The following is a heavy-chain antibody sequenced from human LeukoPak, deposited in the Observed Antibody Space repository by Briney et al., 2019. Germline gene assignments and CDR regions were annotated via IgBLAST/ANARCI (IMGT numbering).Heavy chain of an antibody. CDR3: ARGQLDFDY. V-gene: IGHV3-20*04. D-gene: IGHD1-1*01. CDR2: INGNGGST. CDR1: GFTFEDYG. J-gene: IGHJ4*02. Sequence: PGGSLRLSCAASGFTFEDYGMSWVRQAPGKGLEWVSGINGNGGSTNYADSVKGRFTISRDNAKNSLYLQMNSLRVEDTALYYCARGQLDFDYWGQGTVVTVSS.